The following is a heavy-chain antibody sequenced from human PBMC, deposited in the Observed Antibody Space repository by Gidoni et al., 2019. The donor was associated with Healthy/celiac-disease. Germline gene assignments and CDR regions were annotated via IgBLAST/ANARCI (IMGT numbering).Heavy chain of an antibody. J-gene: IGHJ4*02. Sequence: EVQLVESGGGLVKPGGSLRLSCAASGFTFSSYSMNWVRQAPGKGLEWVSSIISSSSYIYYADSVKGRFTISRDNAKNSLYLQMNSLRAEDTAVYYCARGYYGSGVEYYFDYWGQGTLVTVSS. CDR2: IISSSSYI. D-gene: IGHD3-10*01. CDR3: ARGYYGSGVEYYFDY. CDR1: GFTFSSYS. V-gene: IGHV3-21*01.